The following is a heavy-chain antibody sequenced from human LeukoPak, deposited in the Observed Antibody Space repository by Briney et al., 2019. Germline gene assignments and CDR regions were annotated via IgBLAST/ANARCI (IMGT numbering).Heavy chain of an antibody. J-gene: IGHJ4*02. D-gene: IGHD3-3*01. CDR2: IWYDGSNK. V-gene: IGHV3-33*08. CDR3: ARDRLGDFWSGGYFDY. Sequence: GGSLRLSCAASGFTVSSYGMHWDRQAPGKGLEWVAVIWYDGSNKYYADSVKGRFTISRDNSKNTLYMQMNSLRAEDTAVYYCARDRLGDFWSGGYFDYWGQGTLVTVSS. CDR1: GFTVSSYG.